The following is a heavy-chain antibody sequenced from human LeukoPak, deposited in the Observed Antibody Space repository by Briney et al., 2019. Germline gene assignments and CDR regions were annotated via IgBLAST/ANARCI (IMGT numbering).Heavy chain of an antibody. CDR2: IKQDESEK. D-gene: IGHD1-26*01. CDR3: ARLVGDVTTWDC. J-gene: IGHJ4*02. Sequence: WGSLRLSCTASGFSFSNYWMSWVRQAPGKGLEWVASIKQDESEKYYVDSVKGRFTTSRDNAKSSLYLQMNALRGEDTAVYYCARLVGDVTTWDCWGQGTLVTVSS. CDR1: GFSFSNYW. V-gene: IGHV3-7*03.